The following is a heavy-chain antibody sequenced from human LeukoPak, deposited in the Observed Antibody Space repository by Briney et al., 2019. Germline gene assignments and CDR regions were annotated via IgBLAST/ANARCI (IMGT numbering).Heavy chain of an antibody. CDR3: AKDTAVILTAPFDS. J-gene: IGHJ4*02. V-gene: IGHV3-53*01. CDR2: IYSGGST. Sequence: GGSLRLSCAASGFTVSSNYMSWVRQAPGKGLEWVSVIYSGGSTYYADSVKGRFTISRDNSKNTLYLQMNSVRAEDTAMYFCAKDTAVILTAPFDSWGQGTLVTVSS. D-gene: IGHD2-21*01. CDR1: GFTVSSNY.